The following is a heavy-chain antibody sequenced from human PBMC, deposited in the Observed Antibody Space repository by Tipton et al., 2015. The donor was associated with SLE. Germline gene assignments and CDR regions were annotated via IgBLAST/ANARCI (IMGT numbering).Heavy chain of an antibody. D-gene: IGHD4-17*01. V-gene: IGHV4-4*07. CDR2: VYSGGST. CDR1: GDAISSYY. CDR3: ARRVDYGIPYYFDY. J-gene: IGHJ4*02. Sequence: TLSLTCTVSGDAISSYYWSWIRQPAGKGLEWIGRVYSGGSTDYNPSLKSRVTISVDTSKNQFSLRLSSVAAADTAVYYCARRVDYGIPYYFDYWGQGTLVTVSS.